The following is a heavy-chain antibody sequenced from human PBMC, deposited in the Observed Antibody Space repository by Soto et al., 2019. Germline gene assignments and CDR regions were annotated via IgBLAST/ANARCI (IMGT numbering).Heavy chain of an antibody. CDR3: ARRYYDILTGYYMGGMDV. V-gene: IGHV4-39*01. J-gene: IGHJ6*02. CDR2: IYYSGST. D-gene: IGHD3-9*01. Sequence: PSETLSLTCTVSGGSISSSSYYWGWIRLPPGKGLEWIGSIYYSGSTYYNPSLKSRVTISVDTSKNQLSLKLSSVTAADTAVYYCARRYYDILTGYYMGGMDVWGQGTTV. CDR1: GGSISSSSYY.